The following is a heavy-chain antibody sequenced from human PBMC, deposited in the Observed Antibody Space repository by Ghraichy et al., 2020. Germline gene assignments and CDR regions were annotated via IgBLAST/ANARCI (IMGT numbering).Heavy chain of an antibody. J-gene: IGHJ6*02. CDR2: ISSSSSYI. Sequence: GGPLRLSCAASGFTFSSYSMNWVRQAPGKGLEWVSSISSSSSYIYYADSVKGRFTISRDNAKNSLYLQMNSLRAEDTAVYYCARDDYYDSSGYYGYYYYYGMDVWGQGTTVTVSS. CDR1: GFTFSSYS. V-gene: IGHV3-21*01. CDR3: ARDDYYDSSGYYGYYYYYGMDV. D-gene: IGHD3-22*01.